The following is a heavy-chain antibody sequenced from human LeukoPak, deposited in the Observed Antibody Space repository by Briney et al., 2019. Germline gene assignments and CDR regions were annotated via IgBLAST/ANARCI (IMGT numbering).Heavy chain of an antibody. V-gene: IGHV3-21*01. CDR1: GFTFNSYS. CDR2: ISRSSSYI. CDR3: ARGFDH. J-gene: IGHJ4*02. Sequence: PGGPLRLSCAASGFTFNSYSMNWVRQAPGKGLEWVSSISRSSSYIYYADSVKGRFTISRDNPKHSVYLQLNSLRPEDRAVSYCARGFDHWGQGPRVSVSS.